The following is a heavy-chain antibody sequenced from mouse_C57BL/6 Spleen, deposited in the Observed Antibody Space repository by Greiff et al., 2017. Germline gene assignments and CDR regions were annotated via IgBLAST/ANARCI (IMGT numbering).Heavy chain of an antibody. Sequence: EVKLVESGGGLVKPGGSLKLSCAASGFTFSSYAMSWVRQTPEKRLEWVATISDGGSYTYYPDNVKGRFTISRDNAKNNLYLQMSHLKSEDTAMYYCARGGYGNYCYYAMDYWGQGTSVTVSS. CDR3: ARGGYGNYCYYAMDY. CDR2: ISDGGSYT. CDR1: GFTFSSYA. J-gene: IGHJ4*01. D-gene: IGHD2-1*01. V-gene: IGHV5-4*03.